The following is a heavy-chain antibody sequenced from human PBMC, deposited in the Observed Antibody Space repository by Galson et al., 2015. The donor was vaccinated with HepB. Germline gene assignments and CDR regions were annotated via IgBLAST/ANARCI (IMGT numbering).Heavy chain of an antibody. J-gene: IGHJ6*02. CDR3: ARARGPVAAHYYYYAMDV. CDR2: ISYDGSNK. V-gene: IGHV3-30*04. CDR1: GFTFSSYA. Sequence: SLRLSCAASGFTFSSYAMHWVRQAPGKGLEWVAVISYDGSNKYYADSVKGRFTISRDNSKNTLYLQMNSLRAEDTAVYYCARARGPVAAHYYYYAMDVWGQGTTVTVSS. D-gene: IGHD6-19*01.